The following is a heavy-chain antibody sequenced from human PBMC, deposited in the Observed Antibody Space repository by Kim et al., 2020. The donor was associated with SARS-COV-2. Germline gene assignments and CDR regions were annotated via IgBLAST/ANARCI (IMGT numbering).Heavy chain of an antibody. CDR2: ISSSSSTI. V-gene: IGHV3-48*04. CDR1: GFTFSSYS. D-gene: IGHD3-10*01. J-gene: IGHJ6*02. Sequence: GGSLRLSCAASGFTFSSYSMNWVRQAPGKGLEWVSYISSSSSTIYYADSVKGRFTISRDNAKNSLYLQMNSLRAEDTAVYYCARGPMVRGVIPHYYYYGMDVWGQGTTVTVSS. CDR3: ARGPMVRGVIPHYYYYGMDV.